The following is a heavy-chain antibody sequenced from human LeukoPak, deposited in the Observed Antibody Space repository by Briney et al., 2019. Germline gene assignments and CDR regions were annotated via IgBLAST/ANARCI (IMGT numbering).Heavy chain of an antibody. CDR1: GFTFGDYA. V-gene: IGHV3-49*04. Sequence: GGSLRLSCTASGFTFGDYAMSWVRQAPGKGLEWVGFIRSKAYGGTTEYAASVKGRFTISRDDSKSIAYLQMNSLRAEDTAVYYCANSGPIITIFGVVSDYWGQGTLVTVSS. CDR2: IRSKAYGGTT. CDR3: ANSGPIITIFGVVSDY. J-gene: IGHJ4*02. D-gene: IGHD3-3*01.